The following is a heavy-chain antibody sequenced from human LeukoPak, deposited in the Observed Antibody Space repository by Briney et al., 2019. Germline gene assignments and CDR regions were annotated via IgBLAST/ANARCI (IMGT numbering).Heavy chain of an antibody. CDR2: IYYSGIT. J-gene: IGHJ4*02. CDR1: GGSISSYF. Sequence: PSETLSLTCTVSGGSISSYFWNWIRQPPGKGLEWIGCIYYSGITNYNPSLKSRVTISVDTSKNQFSLKLTSVTAADTAVYYCARGTAAALEYWGQGTLVTVSS. CDR3: ARGTAAALEY. V-gene: IGHV4-59*08. D-gene: IGHD6-13*01.